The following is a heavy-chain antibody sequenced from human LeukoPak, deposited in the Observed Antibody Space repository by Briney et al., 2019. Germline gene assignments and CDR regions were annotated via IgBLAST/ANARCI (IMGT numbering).Heavy chain of an antibody. J-gene: IGHJ4*02. CDR2: ISDSGGST. CDR3: ARDVGYYYDSSAPLVGY. D-gene: IGHD3-22*01. Sequence: PGGSLRLSCAASGFTFSIYAMSWVRQAPGKGLEWVSTISDSGGSTYYADSVKGRFTISRDNSKNTVYLQMNSLRAEDTAVYYCARDVGYYYDSSAPLVGYWGQGTLVTVSS. CDR1: GFTFSIYA. V-gene: IGHV3-23*01.